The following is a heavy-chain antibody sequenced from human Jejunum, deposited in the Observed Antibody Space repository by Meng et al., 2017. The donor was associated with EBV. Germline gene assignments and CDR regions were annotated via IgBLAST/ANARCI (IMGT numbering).Heavy chain of an antibody. Sequence: FHDRCHVLVKPSETHLLICAGSGGSISSCIYCWGWIRQPPGKGLEWIGSICFSDYTYLNPSLKSRVTISADTSKNQFSLGLTSVTAADTAVYYCAMGPNYAKSGYWGQGTLVTVSS. V-gene: IGHV4-39*01. J-gene: IGHJ4*02. D-gene: IGHD4/OR15-4a*01. CDR3: AMGPNYAKSGY. CDR1: GGSISSCIYC. CDR2: ICFSDYT.